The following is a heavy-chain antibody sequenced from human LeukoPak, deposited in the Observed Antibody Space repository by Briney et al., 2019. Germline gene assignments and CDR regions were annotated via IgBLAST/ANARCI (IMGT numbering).Heavy chain of an antibody. CDR2: ISSSSSYI. CDR1: GFTFSSYS. CDR3: ARGPTDYWYFDL. V-gene: IGHV3-21*01. Sequence: GGSLRLSCAASGFTFSSYSMNWVRQAPGKGLEWVSSISSSSSYIYYADSVKGRFTISRDNAKNSLYLKMNSLRAEDTAVYYCARGPTDYWYFDLWGRGTLVTVSS. J-gene: IGHJ2*01. D-gene: IGHD1-14*01.